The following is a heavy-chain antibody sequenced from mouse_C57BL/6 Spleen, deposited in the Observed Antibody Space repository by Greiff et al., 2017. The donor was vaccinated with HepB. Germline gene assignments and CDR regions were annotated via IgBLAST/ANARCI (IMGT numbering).Heavy chain of an antibody. J-gene: IGHJ1*03. CDR3: ARKGGLYYGSSYEYFDV. D-gene: IGHD1-1*01. CDR1: GYSFTGYF. CDR2: INPYNGDT. Sequence: EVQLHQSGPELVKPGDSVKISCKASGYSFTGYFMNWVMQSHGKSLEWIGRINPYNGDTFYNQKFKGKATLTVDKSSSTAHMELRSLTSEDSAVYYCARKGGLYYGSSYEYFDVWGTGTTVTVSS. V-gene: IGHV1-20*01.